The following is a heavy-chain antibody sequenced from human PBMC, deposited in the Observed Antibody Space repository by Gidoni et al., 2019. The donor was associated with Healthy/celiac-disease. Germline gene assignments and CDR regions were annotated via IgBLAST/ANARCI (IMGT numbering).Heavy chain of an antibody. D-gene: IGHD3-3*01. V-gene: IGHV4-34*01. CDR2: INHSGST. CDR3: AVDFCSGYPYPDY. Sequence: VELQEWVARMLKPSESLYLARAVYGGSFSGYYWGWLRQPTGKGLEWIGEINHSGSTNYNPSLKRRVTISVDTSKNQFSLKLSSVTAADTAVYYCAVDFCSGYPYPDYWGQGTLVTVSS. CDR1: GGSFSGYY. J-gene: IGHJ4*02.